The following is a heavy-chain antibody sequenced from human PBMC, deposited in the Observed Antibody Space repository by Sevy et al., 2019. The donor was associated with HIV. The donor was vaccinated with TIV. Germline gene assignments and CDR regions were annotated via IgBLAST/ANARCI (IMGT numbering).Heavy chain of an antibody. CDR3: TTVAQFTAXDX. V-gene: IGHV3-7*01. CDR1: GXXFSWYW. CDR2: IKQDGSEK. Sequence: GGSLRLSCAASGXXFSWYWMSWVRQTPEKGLEWVANIKQDGSEKNYVDSVKGRFTISRDNAKNSLYLQMNSLRVEDTAVYYCTTVAQFTAXDXWGQGTMVTVSS. J-gene: IGHJ3*02.